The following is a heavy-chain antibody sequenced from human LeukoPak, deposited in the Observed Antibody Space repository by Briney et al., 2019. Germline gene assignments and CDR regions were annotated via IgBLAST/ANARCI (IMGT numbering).Heavy chain of an antibody. CDR3: AKDGSWGDYYFYFYIDV. CDR2: ISASGHYT. V-gene: IGHV3-23*01. Sequence: GGSLRLSCEVSGFTFGNSAMSWVRQAPGKGLEWISGISASGHYTYTADSLKGRFSISRDNSRNTLYLQMNSLRAEDTALYYCAKDGSWGDYYFYFYIDVWGKGTTVTVSS. CDR1: GFTFGNSA. J-gene: IGHJ6*03. D-gene: IGHD3-16*01.